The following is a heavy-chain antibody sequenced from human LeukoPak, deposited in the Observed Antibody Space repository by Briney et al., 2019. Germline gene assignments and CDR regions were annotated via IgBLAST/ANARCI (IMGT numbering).Heavy chain of an antibody. CDR1: GYTLTGYY. CDR3: ARDPTADSASSAEYFQH. V-gene: IGHV1-2*02. Sequence: ASVKVSCKASGYTLTGYYMHWMRQAPGQGLEWMGWINPNSGGTNYAQKFQGRVTMTRDASISTAYMELSRLRSDDTAVYYCARDPTADSASSAEYFQHWGQGTLVTVSS. CDR2: INPNSGGT. D-gene: IGHD1-26*01. J-gene: IGHJ1*01.